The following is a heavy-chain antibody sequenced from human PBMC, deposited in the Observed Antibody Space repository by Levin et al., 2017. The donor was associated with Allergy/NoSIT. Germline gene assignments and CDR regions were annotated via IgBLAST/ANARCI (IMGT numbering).Heavy chain of an antibody. V-gene: IGHV1-46*01. CDR1: GYSFSDYY. Sequence: RASVKVSCRASGYSFSDYYIHWVRQAPGQGPEWLGIINPSSGSTTYAQKLQGRVILTRDTSTSTVHMELRGLRSDDTAVYYCARDAYDLGIDSWGQGTLVTVSS. CDR2: INPSSGST. D-gene: IGHD5-12*01. CDR3: ARDAYDLGIDS. J-gene: IGHJ4*02.